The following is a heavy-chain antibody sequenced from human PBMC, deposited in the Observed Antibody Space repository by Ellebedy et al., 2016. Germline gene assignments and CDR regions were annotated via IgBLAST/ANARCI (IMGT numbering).Heavy chain of an antibody. J-gene: IGHJ4*02. CDR3: ATLSIPGGSDS. CDR1: GGPVINPGAY. V-gene: IGHV4-61*03. Sequence: SETLSLXFTVTGGPVINPGAYWSWIRQSPGRGLEWIGYIYHSGSTKINPSLKSRVTMSVDTSKNHFSLELNSVTAADTAVYYCATLSIPGGSDSWGQGILVTVSS. CDR2: IYHSGST. D-gene: IGHD3-16*01.